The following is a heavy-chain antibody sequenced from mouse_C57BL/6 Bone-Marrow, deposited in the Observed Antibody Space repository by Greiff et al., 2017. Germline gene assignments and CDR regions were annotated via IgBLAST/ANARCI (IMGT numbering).Heavy chain of an antibody. D-gene: IGHD1-1*01. V-gene: IGHV1-59*01. CDR3: AKERIYYYGSSSRSWFAY. J-gene: IGHJ3*01. CDR1: GYTFTSYW. Sequence: QVQLKQPGAELVRPGTSVKLSCKASGYTFTSYWMHWVKQRPGQGLEWIGVIDPSDSYTNYNQKFKGKATLTVDTSSSTAYMQLSSLTSEDSAVYYCAKERIYYYGSSSRSWFAYWGQGTLVTVSA. CDR2: IDPSDSYT.